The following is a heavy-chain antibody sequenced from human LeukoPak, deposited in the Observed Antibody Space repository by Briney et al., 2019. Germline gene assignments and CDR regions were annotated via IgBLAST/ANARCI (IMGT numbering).Heavy chain of an antibody. V-gene: IGHV3-23*01. CDR3: AKARGFAVVTAIDS. J-gene: IGHJ4*02. CDR1: GFTFSTYA. Sequence: GGSLRLSCAASGFTFSTYAMNWVRQAPGKGLEWVSVISVRGDGTFYADSVKGRFSISRDTSKSTLSLQMNSLRAEDTAVYYCAKARGFAVVTAIDSWGKDTRVSVSS. CDR2: ISVRGDGT. D-gene: IGHD2-21*02.